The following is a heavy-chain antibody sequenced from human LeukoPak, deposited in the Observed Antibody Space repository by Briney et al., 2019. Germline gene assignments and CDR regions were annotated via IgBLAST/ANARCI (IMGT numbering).Heavy chain of an antibody. D-gene: IGHD3-10*01. CDR3: ARSSTLLWFGEAPGYMDV. V-gene: IGHV3-7*01. Sequence: GGSLRLSCAVSGFTLSNFWMAWVRQAPGKGLEWVANIKQDGSEKYYADSVKGRFTISRDNAKNSLYLQMNSLRAEDTAVYYCARSSTLLWFGEAPGYMDVWGKGTTVTVSS. CDR1: GFTLSNFW. J-gene: IGHJ6*03. CDR2: IKQDGSEK.